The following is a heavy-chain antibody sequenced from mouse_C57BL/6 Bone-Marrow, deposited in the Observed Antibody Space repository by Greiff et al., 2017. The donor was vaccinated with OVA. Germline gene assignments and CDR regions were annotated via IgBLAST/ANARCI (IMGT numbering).Heavy chain of an antibody. V-gene: IGHV5-17*01. CDR3: ARMDYGSSYDAMDY. D-gene: IGHD1-1*01. Sequence: EVQLQQSGGGLVKPGGSLKLSCAASGFTFSDYGMHWVRQAPEKGLEWVAYISSGSSTIYYADTVKGRFTISRDNAKNTLFLQMTSLRSEDTAMYYCARMDYGSSYDAMDYWGQGTSVTVSS. CDR1: GFTFSDYG. J-gene: IGHJ4*01. CDR2: ISSGSSTI.